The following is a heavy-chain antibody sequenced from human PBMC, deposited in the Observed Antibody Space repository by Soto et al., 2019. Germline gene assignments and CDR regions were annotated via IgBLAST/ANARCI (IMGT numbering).Heavy chain of an antibody. CDR1: GGTFSSYA. J-gene: IGHJ4*02. V-gene: IGHV1-69*06. D-gene: IGHD6-13*01. CDR3: ARDRGRISSSWYYFDY. Sequence: QVQLVQSGAEVKKPGSSVKVSCKASGGTFSSYAISWVRQAPGQGLEWMGGIIPIFGTANNAQKFQGRVTITADKSTSTAYMELSSLRSEDTAVYYCARDRGRISSSWYYFDYWGQGTLVTVSS. CDR2: IIPIFGTA.